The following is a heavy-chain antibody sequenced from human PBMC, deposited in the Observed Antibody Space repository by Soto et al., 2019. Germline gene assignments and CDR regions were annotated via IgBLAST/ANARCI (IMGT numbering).Heavy chain of an antibody. V-gene: IGHV4-39*07. CDR1: GGSISSTIYS. CDR2: IFYSGST. CDR3: ARGYSYYYDSSGYYSNVGAGHAFDI. J-gene: IGHJ3*02. D-gene: IGHD3-22*01. Sequence: SETLSLTCTVSGGSISSTIYSWDWIRQPPGKGLEWIGSIFYSGSTYYNPSLKGRVTISVDTSKNQFSLTLTSVTAADTAVYYCARGYSYYYDSSGYYSNVGAGHAFDIWGQGTMVTVSS.